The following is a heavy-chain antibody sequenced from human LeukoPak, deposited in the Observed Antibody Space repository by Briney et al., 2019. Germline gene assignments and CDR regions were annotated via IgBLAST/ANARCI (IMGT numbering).Heavy chain of an antibody. CDR2: ISYDGSNE. V-gene: IGHV3-30*04. Sequence: GGSLRLSCAASGFTFSNYAMHWVRQAPGKGLEWVAIISYDGSNEDYADSVKGRFTISRDNSKNTLYLQMNSLRTEDTAVYFCAGPPIGGGYSYGPFDYWGQGILVTVSS. CDR3: AGPPIGGGYSYGPFDY. CDR1: GFTFSNYA. J-gene: IGHJ4*02. D-gene: IGHD5-12*01.